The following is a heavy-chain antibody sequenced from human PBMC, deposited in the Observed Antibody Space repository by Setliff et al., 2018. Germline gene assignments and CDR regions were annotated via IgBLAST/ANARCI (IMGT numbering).Heavy chain of an antibody. CDR2: IDWDGDK. V-gene: IGHV2-70*11. D-gene: IGHD1-7*01. J-gene: IGHJ4*02. Sequence: SGPTLVNPTQTLTLTCTFSGFSLTTSGTCVTWIRQPPGKALEWLARIDWDGDKYYNTSLRTRLTLSKDTSKNQVFLTMTNMDPVDTATYYCARSRYELPHYYFDYWGQGILVTVSA. CDR3: ARSRYELPHYYFDY. CDR1: GFSLTTSGTC.